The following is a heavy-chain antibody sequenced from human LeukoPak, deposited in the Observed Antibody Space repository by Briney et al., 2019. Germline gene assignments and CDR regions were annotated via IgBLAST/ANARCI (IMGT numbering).Heavy chain of an antibody. CDR2: IYSGGST. CDR1: GFTVSSNY. V-gene: IGHV3-53*01. D-gene: IGHD4-23*01. CDR3: AKVAGGSPVNRWYYFDY. Sequence: PGGSLRLSCAASGFTVSSNYMGWVRQAPGKGLEWLSIIYSGGSTYYADSVKGRFTISRDNSKNTLYLQMNSLRAEDTAVYYCAKVAGGSPVNRWYYFDYWGQGTLVTVSS. J-gene: IGHJ4*02.